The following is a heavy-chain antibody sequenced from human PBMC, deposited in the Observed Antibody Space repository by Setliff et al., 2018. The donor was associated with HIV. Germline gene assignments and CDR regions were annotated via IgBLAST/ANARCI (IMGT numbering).Heavy chain of an antibody. CDR2: ISHSGST. J-gene: IGHJ4*01. Sequence: SETLSLTCAVYGGSFSCHYWSWIRQTPGKGLEWIGDISHSGSTNYNPSLKSRVTISVDTSKNQFSLRLTSVTAADTAVYFCARGSRSPLVNKFRVTPAFDYWGQGTLVTVSS. D-gene: IGHD2-21*02. CDR3: ARGSRSPLVNKFRVTPAFDY. CDR1: GGSFSCHY. V-gene: IGHV4-34*01.